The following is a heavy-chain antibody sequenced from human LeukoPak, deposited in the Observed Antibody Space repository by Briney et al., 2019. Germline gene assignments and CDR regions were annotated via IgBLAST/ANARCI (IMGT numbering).Heavy chain of an antibody. Sequence: SQTLSLTCTVSGVSISSGSYYWSWIRQPAGKGLEWIGRIYTSGSTNYNPSLNSRVTISVDTSKIQFSLKLSSVTAADTAVYYCARDLSHCSSTSCYIWAFDIWGQGTMVTVSS. CDR3: ARDLSHCSSTSCYIWAFDI. CDR1: GVSISSGSYY. V-gene: IGHV4-61*02. J-gene: IGHJ3*02. D-gene: IGHD2-2*02. CDR2: IYTSGST.